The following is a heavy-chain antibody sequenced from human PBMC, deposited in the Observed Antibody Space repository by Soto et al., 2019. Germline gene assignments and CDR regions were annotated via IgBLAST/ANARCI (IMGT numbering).Heavy chain of an antibody. CDR2: IVPIVDTS. CDR1: GGTFSSYA. Sequence: QVQLVQSGAEVRQPASSVKVSCKTSGGTFSSYAISWVRQAPGQGLEWMGGIVPIVDTSTYAQKFQGRVTITAEESTSPAYMDLSSLRSDDTAIYYCVRVVAIPGYPDNWGQGTLVTVSS. J-gene: IGHJ4*02. D-gene: IGHD5-12*01. CDR3: VRVVAIPGYPDN. V-gene: IGHV1-69*12.